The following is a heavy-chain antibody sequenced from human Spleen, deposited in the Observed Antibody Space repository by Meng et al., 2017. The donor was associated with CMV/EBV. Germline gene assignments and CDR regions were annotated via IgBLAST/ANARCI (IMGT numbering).Heavy chain of an antibody. CDR1: GYTFTTYG. D-gene: IGHD3-3*01. V-gene: IGHV1-8*03. CDR3: ARGLFDFWSGYYRAADAFDI. CDR2: MNPNSGNT. Sequence: ASVKVSCKTSGYTFTTYGINWVRQAPGQGLEWMGWMNPNSGNTGYAQKFQGRVTITRNTSISTAYMELSSLRSEDTAVYYCARGLFDFWSGYYRAADAFDIWGQGTMVTVSS. J-gene: IGHJ3*02.